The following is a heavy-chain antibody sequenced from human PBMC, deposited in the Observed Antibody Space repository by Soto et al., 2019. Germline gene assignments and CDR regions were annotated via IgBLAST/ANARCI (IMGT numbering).Heavy chain of an antibody. CDR1: GFTFSSYA. D-gene: IGHD4-17*01. CDR3: ARENSGDYLGGYFDY. CDR2: ISYDGSNK. J-gene: IGHJ4*02. V-gene: IGHV3-30-3*01. Sequence: QVQLVESGGGVVQPGRSLRLSCAASGFTFSSYAMHWVRQAPGKGLEWVAVISYDGSNKYYADSVKGRFTISRDNSKNTLYLQMNSLRAEHTAVYYCARENSGDYLGGYFDYWGQGTLVTVSS.